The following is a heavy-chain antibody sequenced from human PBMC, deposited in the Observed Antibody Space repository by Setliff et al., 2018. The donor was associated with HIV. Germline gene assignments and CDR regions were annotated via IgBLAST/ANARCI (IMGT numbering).Heavy chain of an antibody. CDR3: VRGLLGSGGTVPEGNLFDS. CDR1: GGSFNTKGTK. J-gene: IGHJ5*01. CDR2: IFYFGSV. V-gene: IGHV4-39*07. D-gene: IGHD1-26*01. Sequence: SETLSLTCKVSGGSFNTKGTKWGWLRQSPGKGLEWIGSIFYFGSVTYNPSLKSRPLISIDMSKTQFSLNLRSVTAADTAVYYCVRGLLGSGGTVPEGNLFDSWGQGTLVTVS.